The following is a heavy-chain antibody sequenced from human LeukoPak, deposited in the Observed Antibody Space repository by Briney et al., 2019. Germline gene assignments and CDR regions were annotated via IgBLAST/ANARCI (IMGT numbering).Heavy chain of an antibody. CDR2: ISGSGGST. CDR1: GFIFNSYA. D-gene: IGHD5-18*01. Sequence: GGSLRLPCAASGFIFNSYAMSWVRQAPGKGLEWVSVISGSGGSTYYADSVKGRFTISRDNSENTLYLQMNSLRAEDTAVYYCAKQVGYTYGYIDYWGQGTLVTVSS. CDR3: AKQVGYTYGYIDY. V-gene: IGHV3-23*01. J-gene: IGHJ4*02.